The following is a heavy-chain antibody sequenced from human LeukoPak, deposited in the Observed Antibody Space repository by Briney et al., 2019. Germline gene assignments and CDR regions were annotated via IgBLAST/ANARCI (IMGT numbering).Heavy chain of an antibody. J-gene: IGHJ4*02. CDR3: AKEGKGSPTFDY. D-gene: IGHD4-23*01. Sequence: PGGSLRLSCAASGFTFNTYSMNWVRQAPGKGLEWVSYITSSSRTIYYADSVKGRFTISRDNSKNTLYLQMNSLRAEDTAVYYCAKEGKGSPTFDYWGQGTLVTVSS. CDR1: GFTFNTYS. CDR2: ITSSSRTI. V-gene: IGHV3-48*01.